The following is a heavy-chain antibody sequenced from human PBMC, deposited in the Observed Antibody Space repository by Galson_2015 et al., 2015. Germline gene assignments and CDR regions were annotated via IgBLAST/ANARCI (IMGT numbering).Heavy chain of an antibody. CDR3: ARDRGSGWNYFDY. CDR2: IRSNK. Sequence: LILSCAASGFTFSGSAMHWVRQASGKGLEWVGRIRSNKYYADSVKGRFTISRDNSKKTLYLQMNSLRAEDKAVYYCARDRGSGWNYFDYWGQGTLVTVSS. CDR1: GFTFSGSA. J-gene: IGHJ4*02. V-gene: IGHV3-30-3*01. D-gene: IGHD6-19*01.